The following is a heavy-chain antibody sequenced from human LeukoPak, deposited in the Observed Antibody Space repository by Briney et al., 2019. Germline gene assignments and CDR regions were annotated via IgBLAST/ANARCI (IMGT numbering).Heavy chain of an antibody. Sequence: GGSLRLSCAASGFTFSSYVMSWVHQAPGQGLEWVSTLTGSGGNTYYADSVKGRFTISRDNSKNTLYLQMNSLRAEDTAVYYCAKSRVGYDYWGQGTLVTVSS. CDR3: AKSRVGYDY. CDR2: LTGSGGNT. D-gene: IGHD1-26*01. CDR1: GFTFSSYV. J-gene: IGHJ4*02. V-gene: IGHV3-23*01.